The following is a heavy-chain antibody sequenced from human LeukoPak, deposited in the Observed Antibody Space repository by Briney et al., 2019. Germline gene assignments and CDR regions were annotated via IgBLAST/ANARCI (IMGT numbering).Heavy chain of an antibody. CDR1: GFTFDDYA. D-gene: IGHD5-24*01. CDR2: ISWNSGSI. J-gene: IGHJ4*02. CDR3: ARVGDGYNYLHYYFDC. Sequence: HTGGSLRLSCAASGFTFDDYAMHWVRQAPGKGLEWVSGISWNSGSIGYADSVKGRFTISRDNAKNSLYMQVNSLRAEDTALYHCARVGDGYNYLHYYFDCWGQGTLVTVSS. V-gene: IGHV3-9*01.